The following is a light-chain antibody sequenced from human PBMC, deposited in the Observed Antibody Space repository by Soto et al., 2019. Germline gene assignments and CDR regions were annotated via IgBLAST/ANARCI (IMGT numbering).Light chain of an antibody. Sequence: QSALTQPRSVSGSPGQSVTISCTGTSSDVGGYNYVSWYQQHPGKAPKLMIYDVSKRPSGVPDRFSGSKSGNTASLTISGLQAEDEADYYGCSYAGSYTSWVFGGGTQLTVL. J-gene: IGLJ3*02. CDR2: DVS. CDR1: SSDVGGYNY. CDR3: CSYAGSYTSWV. V-gene: IGLV2-11*01.